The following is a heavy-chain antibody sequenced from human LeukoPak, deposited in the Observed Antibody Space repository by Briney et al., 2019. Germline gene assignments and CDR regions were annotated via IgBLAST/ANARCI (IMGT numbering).Heavy chain of an antibody. V-gene: IGHV4-59*08. J-gene: IGHJ3*02. CDR1: GGSISGYY. CDR3: ARHFTYYYDTSGYPRDAFDI. Sequence: PSETLSLTCTVSGGSISGYYWSWIRQSPGKGLVWMGYIYYSGSTNYNPSLKSRVTISLDMSKNQFSLQLSSVTAADTALYYCARHFTYYYDTSGYPRDAFDIWGQGTMVTVSS. D-gene: IGHD3-22*01. CDR2: IYYSGST.